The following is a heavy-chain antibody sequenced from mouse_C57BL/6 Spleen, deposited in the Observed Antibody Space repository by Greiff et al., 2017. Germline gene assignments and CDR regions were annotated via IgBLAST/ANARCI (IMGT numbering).Heavy chain of an antibody. CDR2: IDPENGDT. D-gene: IGHD1-1*01. V-gene: IGHV14-4*01. J-gene: IGHJ3*01. Sequence: VQLQQSGAELVRPGASVKLSCTASGFNIKDDYMHWVKQRPEQGLEWIGWIDPENGDTEYASKFQGKATITADTSSNTAYLQLSSLTSEDTAVYYCTTYDYYGSSEAWFAYWGQGTLVTVSA. CDR1: GFNIKDDY. CDR3: TTYDYYGSSEAWFAY.